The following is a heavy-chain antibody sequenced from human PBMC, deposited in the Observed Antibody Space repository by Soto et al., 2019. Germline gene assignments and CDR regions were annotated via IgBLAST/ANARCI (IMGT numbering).Heavy chain of an antibody. D-gene: IGHD3-10*01. CDR2: IIPIFGTA. J-gene: IGHJ6*02. CDR1: GGTFSSYA. V-gene: IGHV1-69*13. Sequence: SVKVSWKASGGTFSSYAISWVRQAPGQGLEWMGGIIPIFGTANYAQKFQGRVTITADESTSTAYMELSSLRSEDTAVYYCARDVPSWAPYYYGSGTQTRYGMDVWGQGTTVTVSS. CDR3: ARDVPSWAPYYYGSGTQTRYGMDV.